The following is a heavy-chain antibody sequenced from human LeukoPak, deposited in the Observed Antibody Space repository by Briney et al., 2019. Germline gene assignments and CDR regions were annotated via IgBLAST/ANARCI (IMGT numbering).Heavy chain of an antibody. J-gene: IGHJ4*02. Sequence: SGGSLRLSCAASEFNFSTHWMSWVRQSPGRGLEWVANRNQDGGEKYYVDTVKGRFTISRDNAKNTLYLQMNSLRAEDTAVYYCARGDKFSGDYWGQGTLVTVSS. CDR2: RNQDGGEK. CDR3: ARGDKFSGDY. D-gene: IGHD2-15*01. V-gene: IGHV3-7*04. CDR1: EFNFSTHW.